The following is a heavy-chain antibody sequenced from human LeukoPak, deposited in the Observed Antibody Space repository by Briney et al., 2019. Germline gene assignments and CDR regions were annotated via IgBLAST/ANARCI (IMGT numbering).Heavy chain of an antibody. CDR3: ATAGYSGYVFGLPVY. J-gene: IGHJ4*02. CDR1: GGTFSSYA. CDR2: IIPIFGTA. D-gene: IGHD5-12*01. V-gene: IGHV1-69*13. Sequence: SVKVSCKASGGTFSSYAISWVRQAPGQGLEWMGGIIPIFGTANYAQKFQGRVTITADESTSTAYMELSSLRSEDTAVYYCATAGYSGYVFGLPVYWGQGTLVTVSS.